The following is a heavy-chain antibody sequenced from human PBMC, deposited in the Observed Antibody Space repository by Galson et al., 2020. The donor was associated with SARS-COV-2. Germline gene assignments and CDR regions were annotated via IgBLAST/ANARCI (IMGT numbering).Heavy chain of an antibody. CDR1: GGSISSYY. D-gene: IGHD3-10*01. V-gene: IGHV4-59*01. Sequence: SETLSLTCTVSGGSISSYYWSWIRQPPGKGLEWIGYIYYSGSTSYNPSLKSRVTISVDTSKNQFSLKLSSVTAADTAVYYCARIGPYNSGSFFLYYYYYMDVWGKGTTVTIS. CDR2: IYYSGST. CDR3: ARIGPYNSGSFFLYYYYYMDV. J-gene: IGHJ6*03.